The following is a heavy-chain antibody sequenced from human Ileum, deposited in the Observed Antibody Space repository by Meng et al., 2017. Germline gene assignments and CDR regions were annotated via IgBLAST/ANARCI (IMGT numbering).Heavy chain of an antibody. V-gene: IGHV3-15*01. CDR2: IKRKTDGGTI. CDR1: GFTFSNSY. D-gene: IGHD3-10*01. Sequence: GGSLRLSCAVSGFTFSNSYMSWVRQAPGKGLEWVGRIKRKTDGGTIDYAAPVKGRFTISRDDSENTLFLDMNSLQNAETAMYYCGMGSGSDNWGQGTMVTVSS. CDR3: GMGSGSDN. J-gene: IGHJ4*02.